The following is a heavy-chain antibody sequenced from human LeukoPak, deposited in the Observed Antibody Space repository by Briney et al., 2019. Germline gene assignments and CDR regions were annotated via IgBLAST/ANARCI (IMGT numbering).Heavy chain of an antibody. J-gene: IGHJ3*01. CDR3: ARPSLDYGGIDAFDF. CDR2: VYYSGTT. Sequence: SETLSLTCTVSGGSVSSDSYYWSWIRQPPGKGLEWIGHVYYSGTTNYNPSLESRVTISVDTSKNQFSLKLSSVTAADTAVYYCARPSLDYGGIDAFDFWGQGTLVTVSS. D-gene: IGHD4-23*01. V-gene: IGHV4-61*01. CDR1: GGSVSSDSYY.